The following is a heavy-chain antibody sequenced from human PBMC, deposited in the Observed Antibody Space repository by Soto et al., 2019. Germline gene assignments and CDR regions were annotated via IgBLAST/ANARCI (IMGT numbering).Heavy chain of an antibody. CDR2: ISYDGRNQ. J-gene: IGHJ4*02. Sequence: QVQVVESGGGVVQPGRSLRLSRAASGFTFSGYGMHWVRQAPGKGLEWVAVISYDGRNQYYADSVKGRFTVSKDNSKSTLYLQMNSLGVEDSAVYYCAKGGSSSARYFDSWGQGTLVTVSS. CDR1: GFTFSGYG. V-gene: IGHV3-30*18. CDR3: AKGGSSSARYFDS. D-gene: IGHD1-26*01.